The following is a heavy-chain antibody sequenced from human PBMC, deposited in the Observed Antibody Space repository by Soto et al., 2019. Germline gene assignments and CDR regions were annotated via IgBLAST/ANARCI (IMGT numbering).Heavy chain of an antibody. CDR2: INHSGST. J-gene: IGHJ4*02. CDR1: CGSFSGYY. V-gene: IGHV4-34*01. D-gene: IGHD6-19*01. CDR3: ARGGIAVAGRGFDY. Sequence: SETLSLTCAVYCGSFSGYYWSWIRQPPGKGLEWIGEINHSGSTNYNPSLKSRVTISVDTSKNQFSLKLSSVTAADTAVYYCARGGIAVAGRGFDYWGQGTLVTVSS.